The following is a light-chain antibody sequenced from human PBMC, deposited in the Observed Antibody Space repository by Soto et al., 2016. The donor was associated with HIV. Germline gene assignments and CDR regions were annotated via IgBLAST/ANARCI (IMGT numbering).Light chain of an antibody. CDR1: QDISSW. V-gene: IGKV1-12*01. J-gene: IGKJ4*01. CDR3: QQANGFPLLT. Sequence: DIQMTQSPSSVSASVGDRVTITCRASQDISSWLAWYQQKPGKAPKLLIYAASNLQSDVPSRFSGSGSGTDFTLTISSLQPEDFATSYCQQANGFPLLTFGGGTKVEIK. CDR2: AAS.